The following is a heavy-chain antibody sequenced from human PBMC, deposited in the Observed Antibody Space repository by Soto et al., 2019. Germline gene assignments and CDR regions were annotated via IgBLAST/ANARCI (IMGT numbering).Heavy chain of an antibody. Sequence: ASVKVSCKASGFTFTSSAMQWVRQARGQRLEWIGWIVVGSGNTDYAQKFQERVTITRDMSTSTAYMELSSLRSEDTAVYYCARGPIAMYYFDHWGLGTLVTVSS. J-gene: IGHJ4*02. CDR2: IVVGSGNT. CDR1: GFTFTSSA. D-gene: IGHD2-21*01. CDR3: ARGPIAMYYFDH. V-gene: IGHV1-58*02.